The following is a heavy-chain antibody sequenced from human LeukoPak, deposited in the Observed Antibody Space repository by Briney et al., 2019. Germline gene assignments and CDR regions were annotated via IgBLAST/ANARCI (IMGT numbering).Heavy chain of an antibody. D-gene: IGHD3-22*01. J-gene: IGHJ3*02. CDR1: GLSLSSYW. V-gene: IGHV3-7*04. CDR2: IKQDGSEK. CDR3: AKEGYYDSSGYYGYAFDI. Sequence: PGGSLRLSCAASGLSLSSYWMSWVRQAPGKGLEWVANIKQDGSEKYYVDSVKGRFTISRDNAKNSLYLQMNSLRAEDTAVYYCAKEGYYDSSGYYGYAFDIWGQGTMVTVSS.